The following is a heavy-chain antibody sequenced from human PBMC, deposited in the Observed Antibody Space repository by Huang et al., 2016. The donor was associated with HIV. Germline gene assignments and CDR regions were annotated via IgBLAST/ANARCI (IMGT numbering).Heavy chain of an antibody. D-gene: IGHD3-16*01. CDR3: AKRGGAWGSPYAFDL. Sequence: QVQLVQSGAEVRKPGSSVKVSCRASGGSFNNFGITWVRQAPGQGLEWMGGIIPRFGTRNDAQRFQGRVTITADETTGVVYMELSSLRSDDTAVYFCAKRGGAWGSPYAFDLWGPGTMVTVSS. CDR2: IIPRFGTR. J-gene: IGHJ3*01. V-gene: IGHV1-69*13. CDR1: GGSFNNFG.